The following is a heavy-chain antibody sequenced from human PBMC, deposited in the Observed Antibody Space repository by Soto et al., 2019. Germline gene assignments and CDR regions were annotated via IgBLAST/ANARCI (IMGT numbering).Heavy chain of an antibody. V-gene: IGHV4-4*07. D-gene: IGHD5-12*01. CDR3: ARGGPYSGYDFGYYYYGMDV. CDR1: GGSISSYY. Sequence: QVQLQESGPGLVKPSETLSLTCTVSGGSISSYYWSWIRQPAGKGLEWIGRIYTSGSTNYNPSLKSRVTMSVDTSKNQFSLKLSSVTAADTAVYYCARGGPYSGYDFGYYYYGMDVWGQGTTVTVSS. J-gene: IGHJ6*02. CDR2: IYTSGST.